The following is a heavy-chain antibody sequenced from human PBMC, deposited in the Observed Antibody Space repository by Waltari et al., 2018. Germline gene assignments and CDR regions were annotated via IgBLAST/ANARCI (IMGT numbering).Heavy chain of an antibody. V-gene: IGHV3-43*01. J-gene: IGHJ6*02. CDR3: AKVVRGFLHGMDV. CDR2: ISWDGGST. CDR1: GFTLVHYT. Sequence: EVQLVESGGVVVQPGGSLRLCCASSGFTLVHYTMPWVPQAPGKGLEWVSLISWDGGSTYYADSVKGRFTISRDNSKNSLYLQMNSLRTEDTALYYCAKVVRGFLHGMDVWGQGTTVTVSS. D-gene: IGHD3-10*01.